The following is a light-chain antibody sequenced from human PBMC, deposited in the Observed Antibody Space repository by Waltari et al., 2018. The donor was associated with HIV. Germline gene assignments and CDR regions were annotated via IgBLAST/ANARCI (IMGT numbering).Light chain of an antibody. CDR3: QVWDDIIGPYVV. Sequence: YVLTQPPSVSVAPGEAARISWGGNNIEDKTVHWYQQKSGQAPVLVIYYNDDRPSGIPERFSGSNSQNTATLTISRVEAGDEADYYCQVWDDIIGPYVVFGGGTKLTVL. V-gene: IGLV3-21*04. J-gene: IGLJ3*02. CDR1: NIEDKT. CDR2: YND.